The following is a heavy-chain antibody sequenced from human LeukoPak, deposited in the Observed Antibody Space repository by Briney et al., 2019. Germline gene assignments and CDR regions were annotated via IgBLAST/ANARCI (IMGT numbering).Heavy chain of an antibody. Sequence: PGGSLRLSCAASGFTFSSYAMSWVRQAPGKGLEWVSAISGSGGSTYYADSVKGRFTISRDNSKNMLYLQMNSLRAEDTAVYYCAKDSGVDNWLDPWGQGTLVTVSS. CDR3: AKDSGVDNWLDP. V-gene: IGHV3-23*01. J-gene: IGHJ5*02. D-gene: IGHD3-3*01. CDR2: ISGSGGST. CDR1: GFTFSSYA.